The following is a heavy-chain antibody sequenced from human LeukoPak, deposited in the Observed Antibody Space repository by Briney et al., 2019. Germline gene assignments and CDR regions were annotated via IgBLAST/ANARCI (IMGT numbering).Heavy chain of an antibody. J-gene: IGHJ4*02. CDR2: IWYDGSNK. D-gene: IGHD3-22*01. Sequence: PGGSLRLSCAASGFTFSSYGMHWVRQAPGKGLEWVAVIWYDGSNKYHADSVKGRFTISRDNSKNTLYLQMNSLRAEDTAVYYCARDYYDSSGYTQGLDYWGQGTLVTVSS. V-gene: IGHV3-33*01. CDR1: GFTFSSYG. CDR3: ARDYYDSSGYTQGLDY.